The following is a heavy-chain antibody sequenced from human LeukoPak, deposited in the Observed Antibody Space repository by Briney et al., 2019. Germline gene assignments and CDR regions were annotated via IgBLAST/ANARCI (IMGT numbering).Heavy chain of an antibody. CDR2: INPNSGGT. D-gene: IGHD6-19*01. CDR1: GYTFTGYY. CDR3: ARKEQWLTIDP. Sequence: ASVKVSCKASGYTFTGYYMHWVRQAPGRGLEWMGWINPNSGGTNYAQKFQGRVTMTRDTSISIAYMELSRLRSDDTAVYYCARKEQWLTIDPWGQGTLVTVSS. J-gene: IGHJ5*02. V-gene: IGHV1-2*02.